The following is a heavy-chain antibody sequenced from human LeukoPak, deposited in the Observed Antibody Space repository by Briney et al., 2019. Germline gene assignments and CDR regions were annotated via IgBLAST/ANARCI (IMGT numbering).Heavy chain of an antibody. Sequence: ASVKVSCKASGYTFTSYGISWVRQAPGQGLEWMGWISAYNGNTNYAQKLQGRVTMTTDTSTSTAYMELRSLRSDDTAVYYCARESAAAGTVFFDYWGQGTLVTVSS. V-gene: IGHV1-18*01. D-gene: IGHD6-13*01. CDR2: ISAYNGNT. CDR3: ARESAAAGTVFFDY. J-gene: IGHJ4*02. CDR1: GYTFTSYG.